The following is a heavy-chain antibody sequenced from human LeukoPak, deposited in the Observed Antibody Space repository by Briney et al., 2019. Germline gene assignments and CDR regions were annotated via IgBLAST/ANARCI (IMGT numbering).Heavy chain of an antibody. V-gene: IGHV4-30-4*01. J-gene: IGHJ4*02. CDR2: IYYSGST. Sequence: SQTLSLTCIVSGGSISSGDYYWSWIRQPPGKGLEWIGYIYYSGSTYYNPSLKSRVTISVDTSKNQFSLKLSSVTAADTAVYYCARGGVWLREVDYWGQGTLVTVSS. D-gene: IGHD5-18*01. CDR3: ARGGVWLREVDY. CDR1: GGSISSGDYY.